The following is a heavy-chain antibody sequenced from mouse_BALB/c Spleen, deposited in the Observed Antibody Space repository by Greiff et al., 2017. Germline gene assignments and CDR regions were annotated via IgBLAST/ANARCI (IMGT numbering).Heavy chain of an antibody. J-gene: IGHJ3*01. CDR3: ARDPGSRGGWCAY. V-gene: IGHV7-3*02. CDR1: GFTFTDYY. D-gene: IGHD1-1*01. Sequence: EVMLVESGGGLVQPGGSLRLSCATSGFTFTDYYMSWVRQPPGKALEWLGFIRNKANGYTTEYSASVKGRFTISRDNSQSILYLQMNTLRAEDSATYYCARDPGSRGGWCAYWGQGTLVTVSA. CDR2: IRNKANGYTT.